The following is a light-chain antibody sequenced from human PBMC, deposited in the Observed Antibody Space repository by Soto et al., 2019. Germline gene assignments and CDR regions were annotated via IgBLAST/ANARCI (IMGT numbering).Light chain of an antibody. CDR3: CSYAGSFTFDV. J-gene: IGLJ2*01. CDR1: SSDVGNYNL. CDR2: EGS. V-gene: IGLV2-23*03. Sequence: QSALTQPASVSGSPVQSITISCTGTSSDVGNYNLVSWYQQFPGKAPKLIIYEGSRRPSGVSNRFSGSKSGNTASLTISGLQAEDEADYYCCSYAGSFTFDVFGGATKLTVL.